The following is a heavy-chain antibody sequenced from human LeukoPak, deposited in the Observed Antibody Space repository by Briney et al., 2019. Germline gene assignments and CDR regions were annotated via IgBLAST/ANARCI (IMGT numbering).Heavy chain of an antibody. Sequence: SETLSLTCTVSGGSISGYYWSWIRQPAGKGLEWIGRIYNSGTTTYNPSLKSRGTMSVDTSKNQFSLKLSSVTAADTAVYYCARVSATTGGFDFWGQGTLVTVSS. J-gene: IGHJ4*02. CDR3: ARVSATTGGFDF. V-gene: IGHV4-4*07. CDR1: GGSISGYY. CDR2: IYNSGTT. D-gene: IGHD5-24*01.